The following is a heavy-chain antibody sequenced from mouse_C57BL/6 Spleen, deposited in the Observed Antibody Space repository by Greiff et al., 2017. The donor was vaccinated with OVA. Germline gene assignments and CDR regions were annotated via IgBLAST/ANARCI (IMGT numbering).Heavy chain of an antibody. CDR2: ISSGSSTI. V-gene: IGHV5-17*01. Sequence: EVQLVESGGGLVKPGGSLKLSCAASGFTFSDYGMHWVRQAPEKGLEWVAYISSGSSTIYYADTVKGRFTISRDNAKNTLFLQMTSLRSEDTAMYYCAAYYYGSSYYYAMDYWGQGTSVTVSS. CDR3: AAYYYGSSYYYAMDY. CDR1: GFTFSDYG. J-gene: IGHJ4*01. D-gene: IGHD1-1*01.